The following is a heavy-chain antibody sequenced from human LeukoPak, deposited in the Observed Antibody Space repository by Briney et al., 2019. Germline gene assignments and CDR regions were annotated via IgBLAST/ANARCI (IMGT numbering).Heavy chain of an antibody. CDR1: GGSFSGYY. V-gene: IGHV4-34*01. CDR2: INHSGST. Sequence: SETLSLTCAVYGGSFSGYYWSWIRQPPGKGLEWIGEINHSGSTNYNPSLKSRVTISVDTSKNQFSLKLSSVTAADTAVYYCAGATIIRWVGYWGQGTLVTVSS. D-gene: IGHD5-24*01. CDR3: AGATIIRWVGY. J-gene: IGHJ4*02.